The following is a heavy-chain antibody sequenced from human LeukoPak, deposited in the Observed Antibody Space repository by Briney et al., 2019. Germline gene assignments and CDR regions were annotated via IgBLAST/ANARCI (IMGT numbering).Heavy chain of an antibody. D-gene: IGHD3-22*01. CDR2: INHSGST. CDR3: ARHLYYNSTGLNFDY. CDR1: GGSFSGYY. J-gene: IGHJ4*02. Sequence: SETLSLTCAVYGGSFSGYYWSWIRQPPGKGLEWIGEINHSGSTNYNPSLKSRVTISVDTSKNQFSLKLSSVTVADTAVYYCARHLYYNSTGLNFDYWGQGTLVTVSS. V-gene: IGHV4-34*01.